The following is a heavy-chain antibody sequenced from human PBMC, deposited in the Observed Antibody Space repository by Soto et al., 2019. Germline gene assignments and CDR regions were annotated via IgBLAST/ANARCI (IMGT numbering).Heavy chain of an antibody. D-gene: IGHD6-6*01. Sequence: EVQLFESGGGLVQPGGSLRLSCVASGFSFSGYAMSWVRQAPGKGLVWVSSMTVTGVSIYYADSVRGRFTISRDNSKNTLYLQMSSLRAEDTATYYCAKDSIPYSSSYDLDHWGRGALVTVSS. CDR1: GFSFSGYA. V-gene: IGHV3-23*01. CDR2: MTVTGVSI. CDR3: AKDSIPYSSSYDLDH. J-gene: IGHJ4*02.